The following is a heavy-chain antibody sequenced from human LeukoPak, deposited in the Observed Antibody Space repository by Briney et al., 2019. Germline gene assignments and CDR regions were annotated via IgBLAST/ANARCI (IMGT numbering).Heavy chain of an antibody. V-gene: IGHV1-58*01. Sequence: GASVKVSCKTSGFTFISSAVQWVRQARGQRLEWIGWLVVGSGNTNYAQKFQERVTITRDMSTSTAYMELSSLRSEDTAVYYCAADPSYSSGYRYYFDYWGQGTLVTVSS. CDR1: GFTFISSA. CDR2: LVVGSGNT. J-gene: IGHJ4*02. D-gene: IGHD3-22*01. CDR3: AADPSYSSGYRYYFDY.